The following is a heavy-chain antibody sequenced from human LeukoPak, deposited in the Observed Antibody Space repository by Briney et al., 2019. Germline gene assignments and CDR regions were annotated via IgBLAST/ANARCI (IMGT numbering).Heavy chain of an antibody. CDR2: ISYDGSNK. V-gene: IGHV3-30*18. J-gene: IGHJ4*02. D-gene: IGHD5-12*01. CDR1: GFTFSNYG. CDR3: AEGSMGRCSGNSCYSVY. Sequence: PGGSLRLSCAASGFTFSNYGMHWVRQAPGKGLEWVAVISYDGSNKYYADSVKGRFTISRDNSKNTLYLQMNSLRVEDTAVYYCAEGSMGRCSGNSCYSVYWGQGTLVTVSS.